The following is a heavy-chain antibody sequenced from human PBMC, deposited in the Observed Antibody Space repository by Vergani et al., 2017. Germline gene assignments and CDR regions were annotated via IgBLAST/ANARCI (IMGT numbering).Heavy chain of an antibody. Sequence: VQLVESGGGVVQPGRSLRLSCAASGFTFGDHGIHWVRRAPGKGLEWVALISYDGTNKYYTNSVRGRFTISSDNSKSTLFLQMNSLRVEDMAVDYCARDRGDWRNSRYVYKYYMDVWGKGTTVTVSS. CDR2: ISYDGTNK. V-gene: IGHV3-30-3*01. CDR3: ARDRGDWRNSRYVYKYYMDV. D-gene: IGHD1-1*01. CDR1: GFTFGDHG. J-gene: IGHJ6*03.